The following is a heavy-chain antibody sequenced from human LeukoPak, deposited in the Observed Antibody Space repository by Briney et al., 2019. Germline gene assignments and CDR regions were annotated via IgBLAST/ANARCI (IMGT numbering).Heavy chain of an antibody. CDR1: GFTFSSYS. CDR3: ARVGPLWFGELFTPLPYYYYYGMDV. V-gene: IGHV3-48*02. Sequence: GRSLRLSCAASGFTFSSYSMNWVRQAPGKGLEWVSYISSSSSTIYYADSVKGRFTISRDNAKNSLYLQMNSLRDEDTAVYYCARVGPLWFGELFTPLPYYYYYGMDVWGQGTTVTVSS. J-gene: IGHJ6*02. CDR2: ISSSSSTI. D-gene: IGHD3-10*01.